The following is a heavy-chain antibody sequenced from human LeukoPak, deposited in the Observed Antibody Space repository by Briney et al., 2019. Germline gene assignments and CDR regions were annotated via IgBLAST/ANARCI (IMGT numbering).Heavy chain of an antibody. D-gene: IGHD4-17*01. Sequence: GGSLRLSCAASGFTFSNYAMSWVRQAPGKGLDRVSGISGSGGTTYYADSVKGRFTISRDNSKNTLYLQMNSLRAEYTAVYYCANRGNTVTTLDYWGQGTLVTVSS. J-gene: IGHJ4*02. CDR1: GFTFSNYA. CDR2: ISGSGGTT. CDR3: ANRGNTVTTLDY. V-gene: IGHV3-23*01.